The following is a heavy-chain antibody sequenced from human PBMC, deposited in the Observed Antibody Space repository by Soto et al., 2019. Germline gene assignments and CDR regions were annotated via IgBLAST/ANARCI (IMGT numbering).Heavy chain of an antibody. CDR3: ARSDGRY. V-gene: IGHV4-59*01. J-gene: IGHJ4*02. CDR1: GGSISRYY. CDR2: LYNTGST. Sequence: SETLSLTCTVSGGSISRYYWSWIRQTPGKGLEWIGYLYNTGSTIYNPSLESRVTISVDTSKNQFSLKLNSVTAADTAVYYCARSDGRYWGQGTLVTVSS.